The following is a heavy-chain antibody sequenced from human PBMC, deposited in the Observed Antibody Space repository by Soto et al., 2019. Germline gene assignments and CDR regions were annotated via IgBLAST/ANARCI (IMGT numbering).Heavy chain of an antibody. Sequence: LRLSCAASGFTLSSYAIHWVRQAPGKGLEWVTVISKGGSNLYFADSVKGRFTISRDNSKNTLYLQMNSLRSEDTAVYYCAREVEYTSAFGISSSFDYWGQGTLVTVSS. D-gene: IGHD6-19*01. CDR1: GFTLSSYA. V-gene: IGHV3-30-3*01. J-gene: IGHJ4*02. CDR3: AREVEYTSAFGISSSFDY. CDR2: ISKGGSNL.